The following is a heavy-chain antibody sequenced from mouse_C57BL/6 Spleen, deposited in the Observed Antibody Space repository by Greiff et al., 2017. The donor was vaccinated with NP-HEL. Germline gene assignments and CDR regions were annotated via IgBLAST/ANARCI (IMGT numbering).Heavy chain of an antibody. Sequence: EVMLVESGGGLVKPGGSLKLSCAASGFTFSDYGMHWVRQAPEKGLEWVAYISSGSSTIYYADTVKGRFTISRDNAKNTLFLQMTSLRSEDTAMYYCARPLYYDYDDYAMDYWGQGTSVTVSS. CDR1: GFTFSDYG. V-gene: IGHV5-17*01. J-gene: IGHJ4*01. CDR2: ISSGSSTI. D-gene: IGHD2-4*01. CDR3: ARPLYYDYDDYAMDY.